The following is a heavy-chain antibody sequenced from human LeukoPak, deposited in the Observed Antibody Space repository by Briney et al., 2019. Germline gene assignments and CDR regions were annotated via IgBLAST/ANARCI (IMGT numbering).Heavy chain of an antibody. CDR2: ISSSSSYT. CDR3: ARPYSYGLELGFDP. D-gene: IGHD5-18*01. CDR1: GLTFSDYY. V-gene: IGHV3-11*03. J-gene: IGHJ5*02. Sequence: GGSLRLSCAASGLTFSDYYMSWIRQAPGKGLEWVSYISSSSSYTNYADSVKGRFTISRDNAKNSLYLQMNSLRAEDTAVYYCARPYSYGLELGFDPWGQGTLVTVSS.